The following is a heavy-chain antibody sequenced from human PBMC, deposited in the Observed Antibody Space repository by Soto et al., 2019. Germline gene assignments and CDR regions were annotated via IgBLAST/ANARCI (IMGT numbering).Heavy chain of an antibody. CDR2: IIPILGIA. Sequence: SVKVSCKASGGTFSSYTISWVRQAPGQGLEWMGRIIPILGIANYAQKFQGRVTMTRDTSTSTVYMELSSLRSEDTAVYYCARDDSAGSDYWGQGTLVTVSS. D-gene: IGHD6-25*01. CDR1: GGTFSSYT. CDR3: ARDDSAGSDY. J-gene: IGHJ4*02. V-gene: IGHV1-69*04.